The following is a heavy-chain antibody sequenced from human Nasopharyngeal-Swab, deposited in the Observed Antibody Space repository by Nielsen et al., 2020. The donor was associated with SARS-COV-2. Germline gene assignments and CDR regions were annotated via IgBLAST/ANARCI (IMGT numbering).Heavy chain of an antibody. CDR2: ISYDGSNK. CDR1: GFTFSSYA. CDR3: ARDEGCFDY. Sequence: GGSLRLSCAASGFTFSSYAMHWVRRAPGKGLEWVAVISYDGSNKYYADSVKGRFTISRDNSKNTLYLQMNSLRAEDTAVYYCARDEGCFDYWGQGTLVTVSS. V-gene: IGHV3-30-3*01. J-gene: IGHJ4*02. D-gene: IGHD2-15*01.